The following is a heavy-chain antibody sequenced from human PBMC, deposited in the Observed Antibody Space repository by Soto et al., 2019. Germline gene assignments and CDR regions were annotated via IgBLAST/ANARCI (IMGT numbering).Heavy chain of an antibody. Sequence: ASVKVSCKASGYTFTSYGISWVRQAPGQGLEWMGWISAYNGNTNYAQKLRGRVTMTTDTSTSTAYMELRSLRSDDTAVYYCASLRASYYFDYWGQGTLVTVSS. D-gene: IGHD1-26*01. CDR2: ISAYNGNT. CDR3: ASLRASYYFDY. CDR1: GYTFTSYG. J-gene: IGHJ4*02. V-gene: IGHV1-18*04.